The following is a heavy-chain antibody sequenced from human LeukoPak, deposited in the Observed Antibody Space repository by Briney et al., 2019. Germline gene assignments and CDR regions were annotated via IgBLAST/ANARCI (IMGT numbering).Heavy chain of an antibody. CDR3: ARAYSSGWSAPHYYFDY. Sequence: SETLSLTCAVYGGSFSGYQWSWIRQSPGKGPEWIGKIDHSGSSNYSPSLRSRVTISVHTSRSQFSLKLRSVTAADTAVYYCARAYSSGWSAPHYYFDYWGQGTLVTVSS. CDR2: IDHSGSS. V-gene: IGHV4-34*01. CDR1: GGSFSGYQ. J-gene: IGHJ4*02. D-gene: IGHD6-19*01.